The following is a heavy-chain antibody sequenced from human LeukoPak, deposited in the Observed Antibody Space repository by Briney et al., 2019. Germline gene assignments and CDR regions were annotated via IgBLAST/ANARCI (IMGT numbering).Heavy chain of an antibody. D-gene: IGHD6-13*01. Sequence: SGGSLRLSCAASGFTFSDYYMSWIRQAPGKGLEWVSYISSSGSTIYYADSVKGRFTIFRDNAKNSLYLQMNSLRAEDTAVYYCARVAYSSSWYEVGAFDIWGQGTMVTVSS. V-gene: IGHV3-11*01. CDR1: GFTFSDYY. CDR2: ISSSGSTI. J-gene: IGHJ3*02. CDR3: ARVAYSSSWYEVGAFDI.